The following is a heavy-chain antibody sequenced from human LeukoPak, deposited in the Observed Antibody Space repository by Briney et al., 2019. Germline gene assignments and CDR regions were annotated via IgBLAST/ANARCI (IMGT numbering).Heavy chain of an antibody. CDR3: AREADSSGWYGDAFDI. J-gene: IGHJ3*02. CDR2: IYYSGST. V-gene: IGHV4-59*01. CDR1: GGSISSYY. D-gene: IGHD6-19*01. Sequence: PSETLSLTCTVSGGSISSYYWSWIRQPPGKGLEWIGYIYYSGSTNYNPSLKSRVTISVDTSKNHFSLKLSSVTAADTAVYYCAREADSSGWYGDAFDIWGQGTMVTVSS.